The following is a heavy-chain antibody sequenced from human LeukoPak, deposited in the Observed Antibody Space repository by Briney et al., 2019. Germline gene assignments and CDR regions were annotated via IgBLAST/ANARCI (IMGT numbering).Heavy chain of an antibody. V-gene: IGHV3-7*01. Sequence: GGSLRLSCAASGFTFSSYWMSWVRQAPGKGREWVANIKQDGSEKYYVDSVKGRFTISRDNAKNSLYLQMNSLRAEDTAVYYCARDLRIAAAGTYSYYYYGMDVWGQGTTVTVSS. J-gene: IGHJ6*02. D-gene: IGHD6-13*01. CDR3: ARDLRIAAAGTYSYYYYGMDV. CDR2: IKQDGSEK. CDR1: GFTFSSYW.